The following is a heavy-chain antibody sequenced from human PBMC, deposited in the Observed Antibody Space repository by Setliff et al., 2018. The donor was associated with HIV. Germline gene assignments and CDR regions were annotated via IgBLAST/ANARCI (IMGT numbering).Heavy chain of an antibody. Sequence: ASVKVSCKASGYSFTNYGISWARQAPGQGLEWMGWISSYNDNTNYALNLQGRVTMTTDTSTSTAYMELRSLRSDDTAVYYCARDAPKVVDKFDLWGQGTKVTVSS. CDR2: ISSYNDNT. J-gene: IGHJ3*01. CDR1: GYSFTNYG. V-gene: IGHV1-18*01. CDR3: ARDAPKVVDKFDL. D-gene: IGHD3-22*01.